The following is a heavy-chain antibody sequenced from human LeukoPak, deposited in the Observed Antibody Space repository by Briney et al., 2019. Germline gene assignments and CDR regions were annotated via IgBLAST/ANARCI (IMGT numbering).Heavy chain of an antibody. CDR3: ARDPSNSSGWYIFFDF. J-gene: IGHJ4*02. CDR2: ISTYNGDT. Sequence: ASVKVSCKASGYTFTGYYMHWVRQAPGQGLEWMGWISTYNGDTKYAQKVQGRVTMTTDTSTSTAYMELRSLRSDDTAVYYCARDPSNSSGWYIFFDFWGQGTLVAVSS. D-gene: IGHD6-19*01. CDR1: GYTFTGYY. V-gene: IGHV1-18*04.